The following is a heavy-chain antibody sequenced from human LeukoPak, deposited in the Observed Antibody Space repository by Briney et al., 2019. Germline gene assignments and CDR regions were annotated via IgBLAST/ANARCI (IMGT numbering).Heavy chain of an antibody. J-gene: IGHJ4*02. Sequence: LTGGSLRLSCAASGFTFDDYAMHWVRHAPGKGLEWVSGISWNSGSIGYADSVKGRFTISRDNAKNSLYLQMNSLRAEDTALYYGAKDIGQQLVDTRTHYWGQGTLVTVSS. CDR3: AKDIGQQLVDTRTHY. D-gene: IGHD6-13*01. CDR2: ISWNSGSI. CDR1: GFTFDDYA. V-gene: IGHV3-9*01.